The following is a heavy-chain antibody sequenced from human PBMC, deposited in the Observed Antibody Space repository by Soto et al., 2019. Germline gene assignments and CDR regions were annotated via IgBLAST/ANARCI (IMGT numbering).Heavy chain of an antibody. CDR1: GGSTSSDNY. J-gene: IGHJ4*02. CDR3: ANFLPESRRYFDS. CDR2: IYYSGNT. V-gene: IGHV4-30-4*01. Sequence: SETLSLTCTVSGGSTSSDNYWSWIRQPPGKGLEWIGHIYYSGNTDYNPSLKSRLAISIDTSKNQFSLKLSSVTAADTAVYFCANFLPESRRYFDSWGQGILVTVSS. D-gene: IGHD3-3*01.